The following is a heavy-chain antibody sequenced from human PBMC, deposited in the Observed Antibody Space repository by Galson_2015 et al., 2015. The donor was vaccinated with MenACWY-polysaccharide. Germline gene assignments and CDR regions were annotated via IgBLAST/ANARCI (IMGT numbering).Heavy chain of an antibody. CDR1: GFTFSSYG. CDR3: ASEGGIWAAAGTFFQH. J-gene: IGHJ1*01. CDR2: IKQDGGEK. D-gene: IGHD6-13*01. V-gene: IGHV3-7*03. Sequence: SLRLSCAASGFTFSSYGMSWVRQAPGKGLEWVANIKQDGGEKYYAYSVRGRFTISRDNAKNSLYLQMNSLRAEDTAVYYCASEGGIWAAAGTFFQHWGQGTLVTVSS.